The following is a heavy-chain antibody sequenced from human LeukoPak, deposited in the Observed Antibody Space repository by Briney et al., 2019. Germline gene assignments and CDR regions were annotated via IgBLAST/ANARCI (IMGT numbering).Heavy chain of an antibody. J-gene: IGHJ4*02. CDR1: GFSFSSYW. Sequence: GGSLRLSCAASGFSFSSYWMSWVRQAPGKGLEWVANIKQDGSEKYYVDSVKGRFTISRDNAKDSLYLQMNSLRAEDTAVYYCARVRRAALFDYWGQGTLVTVSS. V-gene: IGHV3-7*01. CDR2: IKQDGSEK. CDR3: ARVRRAALFDY. D-gene: IGHD3-10*01.